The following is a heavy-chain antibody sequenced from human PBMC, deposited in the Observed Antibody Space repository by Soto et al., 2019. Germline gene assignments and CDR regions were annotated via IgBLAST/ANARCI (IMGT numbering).Heavy chain of an antibody. Sequence: QITLKESGPTLVKPTQTLTLTCTSSGFSLSTSGVGVGWIRQPPGKALEWLALIYWDDDKRYSPSLKSRLTITKDTSKNQVVLTMTNVDPVNTATYYCAHTGISGTNSDYWGQGTLVTVSS. D-gene: IGHD1-7*01. V-gene: IGHV2-5*02. CDR1: GFSLSTSGVG. CDR3: AHTGISGTNSDY. J-gene: IGHJ4*02. CDR2: IYWDDDK.